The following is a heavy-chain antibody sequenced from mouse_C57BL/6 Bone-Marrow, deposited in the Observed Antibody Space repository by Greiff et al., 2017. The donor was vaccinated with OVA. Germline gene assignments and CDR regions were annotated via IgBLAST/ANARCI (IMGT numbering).Heavy chain of an antibody. Sequence: VKLQQPGAELVKPGASVKMSCKASGYTFTSYWITWVKQRPGQGLEWIGDIYPGSGSTNYTEKFKSKATLTVDTSSSTAYMQLSSLTSEDAAAYYCASNYPYYFDYGGQGTTLTVS. CDR3: ASNYPYYFDY. V-gene: IGHV1-55*01. CDR1: GYTFTSYW. CDR2: IYPGSGST. D-gene: IGHD1-1*01. J-gene: IGHJ2*01.